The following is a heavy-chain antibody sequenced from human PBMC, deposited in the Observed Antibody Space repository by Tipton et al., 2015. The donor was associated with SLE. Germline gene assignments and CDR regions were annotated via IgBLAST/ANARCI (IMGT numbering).Heavy chain of an antibody. Sequence: TLSLTCHVAGGPIRNSPFYWAWFRQTRGKRLEWIGSVFDTGYTAYNPSLEGRVSLSVDTSNNEFSLKLSSVTAADTAVYFCARQDLGRAATLTFDIWGLGTLVTVSS. D-gene: IGHD6-25*01. CDR1: GGPIRNSPFY. CDR3: ARQDLGRAATLTFDI. CDR2: VFDTGYT. J-gene: IGHJ4*02. V-gene: IGHV4-39*01.